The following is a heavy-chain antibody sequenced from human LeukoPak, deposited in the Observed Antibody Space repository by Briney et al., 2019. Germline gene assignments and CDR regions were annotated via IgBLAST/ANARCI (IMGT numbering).Heavy chain of an antibody. V-gene: IGHV3-23*01. J-gene: IGHJ4*02. CDR3: ARSRLGYDY. Sequence: GGSLRLSCTASGFTFSSYAMSWVRQAPGKGLEWVSAISGGGGSTYNADSVEGRFTISRDNSKNTLYLQMNSLRAEDTAVYYCARSRLGYDYWGQGTLVTVSS. CDR2: ISGGGGST. D-gene: IGHD5-12*01. CDR1: GFTFSSYA.